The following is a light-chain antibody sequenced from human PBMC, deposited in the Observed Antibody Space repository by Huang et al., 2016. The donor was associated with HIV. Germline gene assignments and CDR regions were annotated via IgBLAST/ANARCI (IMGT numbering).Light chain of an antibody. CDR3: QQYNNWPRT. CDR1: QFVSRN. Sequence: EIVMTQSPATLSVSPGERATLSCRASQFVSRNIAWYQQKPGQPPRLLIYDASTRATGIPDRFSGAGSGTDFTLTISNLQSEDFAVYYCQQYNNWPRTFGQGTKVEIK. CDR2: DAS. J-gene: IGKJ1*01. V-gene: IGKV3-15*01.